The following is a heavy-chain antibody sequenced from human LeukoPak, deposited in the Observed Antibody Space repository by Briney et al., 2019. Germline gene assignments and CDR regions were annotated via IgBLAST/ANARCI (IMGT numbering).Heavy chain of an antibody. CDR1: GYTFTSYA. D-gene: IGHD3-16*01. CDR3: ARGRYDYVWGSYVDY. CDR2: INAGNGNT. J-gene: IGHJ4*02. V-gene: IGHV1-3*03. Sequence: GASVKVSCKASGYTFTSYAMHWVRQAPGQRLEWMGWINAGNGNTKYSQEFQGRVTITRNTSISTAYMELSSLRSEDTAVYYCARGRYDYVWGSYVDYWGQGTLVTVSS.